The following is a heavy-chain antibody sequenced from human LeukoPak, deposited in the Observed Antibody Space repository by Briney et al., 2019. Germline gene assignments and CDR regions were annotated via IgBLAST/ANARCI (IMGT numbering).Heavy chain of an antibody. J-gene: IGHJ4*02. Sequence: ASVKVSCKASGYTFTSYAMHWVRQAPRQRLEWMGWINAGNGNTKYSQKFQGRVTITRDTSASTAYMELSSLRSEDTAVYYCATRTEIPAADDYWGQGTLVTVSS. D-gene: IGHD2-2*01. CDR2: INAGNGNT. V-gene: IGHV1-3*01. CDR1: GYTFTSYA. CDR3: ATRTEIPAADDY.